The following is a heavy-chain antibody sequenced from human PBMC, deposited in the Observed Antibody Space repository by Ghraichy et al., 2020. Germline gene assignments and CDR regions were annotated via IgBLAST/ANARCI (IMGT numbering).Heavy chain of an antibody. CDR3: ARRVQEDGYYYGMDV. D-gene: IGHD1-1*01. J-gene: IGHJ6*02. CDR1: GRSFSGYY. V-gene: IGHV4-34*01. Sequence: SETLSLTCAVYGRSFSGYYWSWIRQPPGKGLEWIGEINHSGSTNYNPSLKSRVTISVDTSKNQFSLKLSSVTAADTAVYYCARRVQEDGYYYGMDVWGQGTTVTVSS. CDR2: INHSGST.